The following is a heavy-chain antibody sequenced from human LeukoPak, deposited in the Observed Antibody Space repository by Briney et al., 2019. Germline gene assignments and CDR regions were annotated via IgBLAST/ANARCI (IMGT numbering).Heavy chain of an antibody. CDR2: INHSGST. D-gene: IGHD2-15*01. Sequence: PSETLSLTCAVYGGSFSGYYWSWIRQPPGKGLEWIGEINHSGSTNYNPSLKSRVTISVDTSKNQFSLKLSSVTAADTAVYYCARFRKSALGYCSGGSCYSPFDYWGQGTLVTVSS. CDR1: GGSFSGYY. V-gene: IGHV4-34*01. J-gene: IGHJ4*02. CDR3: ARFRKSALGYCSGGSCYSPFDY.